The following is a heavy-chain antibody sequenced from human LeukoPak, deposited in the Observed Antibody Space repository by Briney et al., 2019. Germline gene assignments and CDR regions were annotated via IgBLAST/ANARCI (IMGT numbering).Heavy chain of an antibody. D-gene: IGHD3-3*01. CDR2: MNPNSGNT. J-gene: IGHJ4*02. Sequence: ASVKVSCKASGYTFTSYDINWVRQATGQGLEWMGWMNPNSGNTGYAQKFQGRVTMTRSTSISTAYMELSSLRSEDTAVYYCARDGDFWSGYYNWGQGTLVTVSS. CDR3: ARDGDFWSGYYN. V-gene: IGHV1-8*01. CDR1: GYTFTSYD.